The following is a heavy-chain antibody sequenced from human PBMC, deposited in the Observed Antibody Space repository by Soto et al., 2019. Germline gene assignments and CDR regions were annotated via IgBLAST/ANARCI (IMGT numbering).Heavy chain of an antibody. CDR1: GGSFSGYY. CDR2: INHSGST. D-gene: IGHD6-25*01. V-gene: IGHV4-34*01. J-gene: IGHJ3*02. Sequence: SETLSLTCAVYGGSFSGYYWSWIRQPPGKGLEWIGEINHSGSTNYNPSLKSRVTISVDTSKNQFSLKLSSVTAADTAVYYCARFTDSSGAFDIWGQGTMVTVSS. CDR3: ARFTDSSGAFDI.